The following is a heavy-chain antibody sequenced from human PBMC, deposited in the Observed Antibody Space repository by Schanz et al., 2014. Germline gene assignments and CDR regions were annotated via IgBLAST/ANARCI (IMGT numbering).Heavy chain of an antibody. V-gene: IGHV3-11*04. CDR2: ISSGGTTT. CDR1: GFIFSDYY. J-gene: IGHJ4*02. Sequence: QVQLVESGGGLVKPGGSLRLSCAASGFIFSDYYMAWIRQAPGKGPEYVSYISSGGTTTYHSDSVKGRFTISRDNSKNTVYIQMNSLRAEDTAVYYCARGGPAYYFDDWGQGTLVTVSS. CDR3: ARGGPAYYFDD.